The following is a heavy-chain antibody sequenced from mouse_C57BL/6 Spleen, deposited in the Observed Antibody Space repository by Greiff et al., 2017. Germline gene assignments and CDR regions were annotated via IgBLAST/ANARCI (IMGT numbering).Heavy chain of an antibody. CDR2: IHPNSGST. J-gene: IGHJ2*01. Sequence: QVQLQQPGAELVKPGASVTLSCKASGYTFTSYWMHWVKQRPGQGLEWIGMIHPNSGSTNSNEKFKSKATLTVDKSSSTAYLQLNSLTSEDSGVDYCARETAQARTDEGGQGTTRTVSS. D-gene: IGHD3-2*02. V-gene: IGHV1-64*01. CDR1: GYTFTSYW. CDR3: ARETAQARTDE.